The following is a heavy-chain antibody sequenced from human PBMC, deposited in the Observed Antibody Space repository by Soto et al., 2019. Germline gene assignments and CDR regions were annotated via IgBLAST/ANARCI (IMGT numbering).Heavy chain of an antibody. CDR2: IIPIFGTA. J-gene: IGHJ6*02. Sequence: GASVKVSCKASGGTFSSYAISWVRQAPGQGLEWMGGIIPIFGTANYAQKFQGRVTMTTDESTSTAYMELSSLRSDDTAVYYCACPGIRGDRHIALYGMDVWGQGNTVTVSS. D-gene: IGHD3-10*01. CDR3: ACPGIRGDRHIALYGMDV. CDR1: GGTFSSYA. V-gene: IGHV1-69*05.